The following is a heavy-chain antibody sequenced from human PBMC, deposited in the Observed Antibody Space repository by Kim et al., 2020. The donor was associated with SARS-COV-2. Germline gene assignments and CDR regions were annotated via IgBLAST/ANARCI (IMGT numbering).Heavy chain of an antibody. Sequence: GGSLRLSCAASGFTFSSYALYWVRQPPGKGLEWVAVISSDGSDTYYADSVRGRFTVSRDNSKNTLYLQMDSLSGEDTAMYYCASDADGEWLEYFDYWGQG. V-gene: IGHV3-30*04. D-gene: IGHD6-19*01. J-gene: IGHJ4*02. CDR2: ISSDGSDT. CDR3: ASDADGEWLEYFDY. CDR1: GFTFSSYA.